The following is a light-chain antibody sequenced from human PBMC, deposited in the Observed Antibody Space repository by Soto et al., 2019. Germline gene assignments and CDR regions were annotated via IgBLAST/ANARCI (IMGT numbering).Light chain of an antibody. V-gene: IGKV1D-13*01. CDR3: QQFNNYPHT. CDR2: DAS. J-gene: IGKJ3*01. CDR1: QGISSA. Sequence: LTQSPATLSASVGDRVTITCRASQGISSALAWYQQKPGKAPKLLIYDASSLESGVPSRFSGSGSGTDFTLTISSLQPEDFATYYCQQFNNYPHTFGPGTKVDIK.